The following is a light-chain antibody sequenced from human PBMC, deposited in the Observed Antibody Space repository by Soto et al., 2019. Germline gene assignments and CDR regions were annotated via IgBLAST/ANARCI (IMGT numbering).Light chain of an antibody. J-gene: IGLJ1*01. Sequence: QSVLTQPASVYGSPGQSITISCTGTSSDVGGYNYVSWYQQQPGKAPKFMIYDVTNRPSGVSNRFSGSKSGNTASLTISGLQAEDEADYYCCSYTTSNTRQIVFGTG. CDR3: CSYTTSNTRQIV. CDR2: DVT. V-gene: IGLV2-14*01. CDR1: SSDVGGYNY.